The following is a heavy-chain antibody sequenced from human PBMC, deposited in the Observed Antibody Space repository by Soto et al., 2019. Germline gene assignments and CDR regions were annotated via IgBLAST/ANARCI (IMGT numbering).Heavy chain of an antibody. D-gene: IGHD2-2*01. CDR2: ISYDGSNK. J-gene: IGHJ4*02. Sequence: QVQLVESGGGVVQPGRSLRLSCAASGFTFSSYGMHWVRQAPGKGLEWVAVISYDGSNKYYVDSVKGRFTISRDNSKNTLYLQMNSLRAEDTAVYYCAKDEDDIVVVPAAILYWGQGTLVTVSS. CDR3: AKDEDDIVVVPAAILY. CDR1: GFTFSSYG. V-gene: IGHV3-30*18.